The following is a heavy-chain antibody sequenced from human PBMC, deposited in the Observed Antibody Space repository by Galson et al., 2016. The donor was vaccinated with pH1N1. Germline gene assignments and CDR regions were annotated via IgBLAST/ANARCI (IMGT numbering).Heavy chain of an antibody. CDR2: INQDDSKK. V-gene: IGHV3-7*05. CDR1: GFTFSDYW. Sequence: SLRLSCAASGFTFSDYWMSWVRQAPGKGLEWVANINQDDSKKKYVASVRGRFTISRDNAKNSLFLQMNSLKVEDTAVYYCASKLYGDPNYWGQGALVTVSS. D-gene: IGHD4-17*01. J-gene: IGHJ4*02. CDR3: ASKLYGDPNY.